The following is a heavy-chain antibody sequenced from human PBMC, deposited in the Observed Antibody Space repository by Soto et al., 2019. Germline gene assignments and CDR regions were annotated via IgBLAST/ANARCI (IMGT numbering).Heavy chain of an antibody. CDR2: INPSGGST. D-gene: IGHD3-22*01. CDR1: GYTFTSYY. J-gene: IGHJ6*02. Sequence: ASVKVSCKASGYTFTSYYMHWVRQAPGQGLEWMGIINPSGGSTSYAQKFQGRVTMTRDTSTSTVYMELSSLRSEDTAVYYCARGYYYDSSGYYSGYGMDVWGQGTTVTV. CDR3: ARGYYYDSSGYYSGYGMDV. V-gene: IGHV1-46*01.